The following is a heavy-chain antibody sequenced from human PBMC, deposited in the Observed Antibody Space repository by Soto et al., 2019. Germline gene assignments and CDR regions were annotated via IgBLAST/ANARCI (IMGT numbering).Heavy chain of an antibody. CDR1: GGSISSGGYY. Sequence: LSLTCTVSGGSISSGGYYWSWIRQHPGKGLEWIGYIYYSGSTYYNPSLKSRVTISVDTSKNQFSLKLSSVTAADTAVYYCARDIKRAAAAGTRGAFNWFDPWGQGTLVTVSS. D-gene: IGHD6-13*01. V-gene: IGHV4-31*03. CDR2: IYYSGST. CDR3: ARDIKRAAAAGTRGAFNWFDP. J-gene: IGHJ5*02.